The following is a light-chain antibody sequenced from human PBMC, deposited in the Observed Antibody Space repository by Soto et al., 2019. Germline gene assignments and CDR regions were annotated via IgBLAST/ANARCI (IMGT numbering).Light chain of an antibody. Sequence: DIQMTQSPSSLSASVGDRVTITCRASQGISDGLGWYQQKPGKAPKRLIYAECSLQSGGPSRFSGSGSVTEFTLTISSLQPEDVAAYYCLHHNSYPSTFGQGTNVEMK. CDR2: AEC. CDR1: QGISDG. J-gene: IGKJ1*01. V-gene: IGKV1-17*01. CDR3: LHHNSYPST.